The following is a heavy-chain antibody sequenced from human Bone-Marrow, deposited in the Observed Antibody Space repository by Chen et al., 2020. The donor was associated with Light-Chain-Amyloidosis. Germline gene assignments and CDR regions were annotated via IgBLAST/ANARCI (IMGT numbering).Heavy chain of an antibody. CDR1: GFTFSSYS. CDR3: ARDGHNWNDVTTNDAFDI. CDR2: ISSSSSYI. V-gene: IGHV3-21*01. J-gene: IGHJ3*02. Sequence: EVQLVESGGGLVKPGGSLRLSCAASGFTFSSYSMNWVRQAPGKGLEWVSSISSSSSYIYYADSVKGRFTISRDNAKNSLYLQMNSLRAEDTAVYYCARDGHNWNDVTTNDAFDIWGQGTMVTVSS. D-gene: IGHD1-1*01.